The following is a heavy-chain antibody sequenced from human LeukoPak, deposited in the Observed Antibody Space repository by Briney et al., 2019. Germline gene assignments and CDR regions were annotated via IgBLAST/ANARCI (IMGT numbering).Heavy chain of an antibody. D-gene: IGHD1-26*01. J-gene: IGHJ4*02. CDR3: AKDLGRYRNNYFDY. CDR2: ISGSGGGT. Sequence: GGSLRLSCAASGFTFNSYAMSWVRQAPEKGLEWVATISGSGGGTYYADSVKGRFTISRDDSENTLYLQMNSLRAEDTAVYYCAKDLGRYRNNYFDYWGQGTLVTVSS. CDR1: GFTFNSYA. V-gene: IGHV3-23*01.